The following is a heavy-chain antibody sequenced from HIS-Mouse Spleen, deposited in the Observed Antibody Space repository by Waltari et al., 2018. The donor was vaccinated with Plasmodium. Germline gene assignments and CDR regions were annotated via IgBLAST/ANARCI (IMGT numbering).Heavy chain of an antibody. J-gene: IGHJ2*01. V-gene: IGHV4-34*01. Sequence: QVQLQQWGAGLLKPSETLSLTCAVYGGSFSGYYWSWIRQPPGKGLEWIWEINHSGSTNYNPSLKMRVTISVDTSKNQFSLKLSSVTAADTAVYYCARRYSSSWYWYFDLWGRGTLVTVSS. CDR1: GGSFSGYY. CDR3: ARRYSSSWYWYFDL. CDR2: INHSGST. D-gene: IGHD6-13*01.